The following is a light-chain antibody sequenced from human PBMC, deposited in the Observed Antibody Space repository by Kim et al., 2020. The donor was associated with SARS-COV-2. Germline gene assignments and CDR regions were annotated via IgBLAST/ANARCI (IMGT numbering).Light chain of an antibody. Sequence: SLSPGERATLSCRARQSVRTNYLAWYQKKPGQAPRLLIYGASNRATGIPDRFSGSGYGTDFTLTISRLEPEDFAVYYCQQYDDSYTFGQGTKLEIK. CDR2: GAS. CDR3: QQYDDSYT. CDR1: QSVRTNY. V-gene: IGKV3-20*01. J-gene: IGKJ2*01.